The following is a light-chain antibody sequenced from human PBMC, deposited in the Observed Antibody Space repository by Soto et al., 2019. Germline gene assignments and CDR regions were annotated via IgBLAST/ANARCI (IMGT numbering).Light chain of an antibody. CDR3: QHSNHLPL. V-gene: IGKV1-33*01. CDR1: QDIGNY. CDR2: DAS. J-gene: IGKJ3*01. Sequence: DIQMTQSPPSLSASVGDRVTITCQASQDIGNYLNWYQHKPGKDPNLVIYDASKLEKGVPSRFSGGGSGTDFTFTISSLRPEDIATYYCQHSNHLPLFGPGTKVDF.